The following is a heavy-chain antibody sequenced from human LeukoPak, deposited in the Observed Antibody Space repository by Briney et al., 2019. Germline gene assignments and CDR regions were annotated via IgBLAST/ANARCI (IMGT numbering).Heavy chain of an antibody. D-gene: IGHD3-22*01. CDR1: GFTFSSYA. CDR2: ISGSGGST. J-gene: IGHJ4*02. V-gene: IGHV3-23*01. CDR3: AKPQYYYDSIGRDFDY. Sequence: PGGSLRLSCAASGFTFSSYAMSWVRQAPGKGLEWVSAISGSGGSTYYADSVKGRFTISRDNSKNTLYLQMNSLRAEDTAVYYCAKPQYYYDSIGRDFDYWGQGTLVTVSS.